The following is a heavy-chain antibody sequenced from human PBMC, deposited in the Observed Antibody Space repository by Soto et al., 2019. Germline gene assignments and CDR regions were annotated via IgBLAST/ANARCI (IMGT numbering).Heavy chain of an antibody. Sequence: QVQLVQSVAEVKKPGSSVKVSCKASGGTFSSYAISWVRQAPGQGLEWMGGIIPIFGTANYAQKFQGRVTITADESTRTAYMELSSLRSEDTAVYYCARGSPAGGHYYHYGMDVWGQGTTVNVSS. CDR2: IIPIFGTA. V-gene: IGHV1-69*01. CDR1: GGTFSSYA. J-gene: IGHJ6*02. CDR3: ARGSPAGGHYYHYGMDV. D-gene: IGHD2-15*01.